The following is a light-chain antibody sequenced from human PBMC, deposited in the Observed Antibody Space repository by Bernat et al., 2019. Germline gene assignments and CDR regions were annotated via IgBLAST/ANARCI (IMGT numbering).Light chain of an antibody. J-gene: IGLJ2*01. CDR2: GNS. Sequence: QSVLTQPPSVSGAPGQRVTISCTGSSSNIGAGYDVHWYQQLPGTAPKPLIYGNSNRPSGVPDRFSSSKSGTSASLAITGLQAEDEADYSCQSYDSSLSGPSLFGGGTKLTVL. CDR1: SSNIGAGYD. V-gene: IGLV1-40*01. CDR3: QSYDSSLSGPSL.